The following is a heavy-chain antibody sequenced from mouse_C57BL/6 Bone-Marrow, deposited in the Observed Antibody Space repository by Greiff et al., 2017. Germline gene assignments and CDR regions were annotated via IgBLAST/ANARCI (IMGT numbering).Heavy chain of an antibody. Sequence: QVQLQQSGAALVRPGTSVKMSCKASGYTFTNYWIGWAKQRPGHGLEWIGDIYPGGGYTNYNEKFKGKATLTADKSSSTAYMQFSSLTSEDSAIXYCAAGSSPAWFAYWGQGTLVTVSA. CDR3: AAGSSPAWFAY. CDR1: GYTFTNYW. CDR2: IYPGGGYT. V-gene: IGHV1-63*01. D-gene: IGHD1-1*01. J-gene: IGHJ3*01.